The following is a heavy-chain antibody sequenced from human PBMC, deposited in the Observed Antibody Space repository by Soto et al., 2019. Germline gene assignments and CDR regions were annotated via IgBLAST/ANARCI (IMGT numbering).Heavy chain of an antibody. J-gene: IGHJ5*02. CDR2: IYPGDSDT. D-gene: IGHD3-3*01. CDR1: GYSFTSYW. Sequence: PGESLKISCKGSGYSFTSYWIGWVRQMPWKGLEWMGIIYPGDSDTRYSPSFQGQVTISADKSISTAYLQWSSLKASDTAMYYCARRGITIFGVVPQFDPWGQGTLVTVYS. CDR3: ARRGITIFGVVPQFDP. V-gene: IGHV5-51*01.